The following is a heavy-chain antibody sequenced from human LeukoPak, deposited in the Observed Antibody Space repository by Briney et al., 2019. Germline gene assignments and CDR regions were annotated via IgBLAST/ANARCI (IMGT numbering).Heavy chain of an antibody. CDR3: ARGRGGGLDITMVRGVIIVVNWFDP. D-gene: IGHD3-10*01. CDR2: INPNSGGT. J-gene: IGHJ5*02. Sequence: ASVKVSCKASEYTFTGYYIHWVRQAPGQGLEWMGWINPNSGGTNYAQKFQGRVTMTRDTSISTAYMELSRLRSDDTAVYYCARGRGGGLDITMVRGVIIVVNWFDPWGQGTLVTVSS. V-gene: IGHV1-2*02. CDR1: EYTFTGYY.